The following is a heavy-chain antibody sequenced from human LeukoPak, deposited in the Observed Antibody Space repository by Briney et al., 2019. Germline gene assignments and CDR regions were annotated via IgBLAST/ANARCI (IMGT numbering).Heavy chain of an antibody. Sequence: GGSLRLSCATSGFTFSTFWMHWVRQAPGKGLVWVSRINHDGSSTNYADSVKGRFTISRDNSKNTLYLQMNSLRAEDTAVYYCARVPAAILGSYYYYMDVWGKGTTVTISS. V-gene: IGHV3-74*01. J-gene: IGHJ6*03. D-gene: IGHD2-2*01. CDR3: ARVPAAILGSYYYYMDV. CDR2: INHDGSST. CDR1: GFTFSTFW.